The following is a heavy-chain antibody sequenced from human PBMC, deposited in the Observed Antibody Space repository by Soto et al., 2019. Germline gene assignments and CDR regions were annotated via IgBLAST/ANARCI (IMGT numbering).Heavy chain of an antibody. CDR2: IYPGDSET. J-gene: IGHJ4*02. Sequence: GESLKISCKASGYSFANYWIGWVCQKPGKGLEWMGVIYPGDSETTYSPSFEGQVIISVDRSRGTAFLEWTSLKASDTAMYYCGSPGAPTDTGVYDFWGQGTQVTVSS. CDR1: GYSFANYW. V-gene: IGHV5-51*01. CDR3: GSPGAPTDTGVYDF. D-gene: IGHD5-18*01.